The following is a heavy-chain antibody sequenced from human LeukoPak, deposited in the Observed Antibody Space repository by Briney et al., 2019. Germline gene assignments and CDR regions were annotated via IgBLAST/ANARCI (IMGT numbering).Heavy chain of an antibody. V-gene: IGHV3-66*01. CDR1: GLTVSSNY. CDR2: IYCGGST. Sequence: PGGSLRLSCAASGLTVSSNYMSWVRQAPGKGLEWVSVIYCGGSTYHADSVEGRFTISRDNSKNSLYLQLNSLRVEDTAVYYGAREPGNNCFFYWGEGALVTVSS. D-gene: IGHD2/OR15-2a*01. CDR3: AREPGNNCFFY. J-gene: IGHJ4*02.